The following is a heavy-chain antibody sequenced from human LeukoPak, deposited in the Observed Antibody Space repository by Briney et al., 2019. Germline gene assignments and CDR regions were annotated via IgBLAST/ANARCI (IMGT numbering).Heavy chain of an antibody. Sequence: SETLSLTCTVSGGSISSGSYYWSWIRQPAGKGLEWIGRIYTSGSTNYNPSLKSRVTISVDTSKNQFSLKLSSVTAADTAVYYCTYSYYDSSGYYYTGWGQGTLVTVSS. V-gene: IGHV4-61*02. J-gene: IGHJ4*02. CDR2: IYTSGST. CDR1: GGSISSGSYY. D-gene: IGHD3-22*01. CDR3: TYSYYDSSGYYYTG.